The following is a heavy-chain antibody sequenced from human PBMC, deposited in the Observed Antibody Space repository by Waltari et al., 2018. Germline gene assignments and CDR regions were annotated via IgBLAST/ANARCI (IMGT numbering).Heavy chain of an antibody. Sequence: EVQLVESGGGLVQPGGSLRLSCAASGFTFSSYSMNWVSQAPGKGLEWVSAISVSGGSTDDADSLKGRFTISRDNSKNTLYLQMNSLGAEDTAVYYCAKKGRFWEWLSSLVDYWGQGTLVTVSS. J-gene: IGHJ4*02. V-gene: IGHV3-23*04. CDR1: GFTFSSYS. CDR2: ISVSGGST. D-gene: IGHD3-3*01. CDR3: AKKGRFWEWLSSLVDY.